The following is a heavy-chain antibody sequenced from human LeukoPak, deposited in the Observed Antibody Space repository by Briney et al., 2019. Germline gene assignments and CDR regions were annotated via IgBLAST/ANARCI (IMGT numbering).Heavy chain of an antibody. D-gene: IGHD3-22*01. CDR1: GGSISSYY. J-gene: IGHJ6*03. Sequence: SETLSLTCTVSGGSISSYYWSWIRQPPGKGLEWIGYIYYSGSTNYNPSLKSRVTISVDTSKNQFFLKLSSVTAADTAVYYCARSSEGRYYYDSSGFSYYYYYMDVWGKGTTVTISS. CDR3: ARSSEGRYYYDSSGFSYYYYYMDV. V-gene: IGHV4-59*01. CDR2: IYYSGST.